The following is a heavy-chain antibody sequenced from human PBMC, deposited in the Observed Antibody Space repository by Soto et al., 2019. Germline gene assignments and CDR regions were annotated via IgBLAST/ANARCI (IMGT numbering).Heavy chain of an antibody. D-gene: IGHD5-18*01. CDR3: ATPPVDTAIGVDY. Sequence: QVQLVQSGAEVKKPGASVKVSCKASGYTFTGYYMHWVRQAPGQGLEWMGWINPNSGGTNYAQKFQCRVTMTRDTSISPAYMELSRLRSDDTDVYYCATPPVDTAIGVDYWGQGTLVTVSS. CDR2: INPNSGGT. V-gene: IGHV1-2*02. CDR1: GYTFTGYY. J-gene: IGHJ4*02.